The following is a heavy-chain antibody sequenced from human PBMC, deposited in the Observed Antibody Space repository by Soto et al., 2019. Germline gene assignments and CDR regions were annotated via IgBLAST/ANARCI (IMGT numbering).Heavy chain of an antibody. J-gene: IGHJ3*01. Sequence: QVQLVQSGAEVKKPGASVKFSCKSFGYTFTNYYINWVRQAPGQGLELIGVINPDIGTTRYAQNFPGRAIMTRDTYTTTVYMEMSSLRYEDTVVYYCARGPLIDSGTYEGAFDVWGQGTMVTVSS. CDR3: ARGPLIDSGTYEGAFDV. CDR2: INPDIGTT. CDR1: GYTFTNYY. D-gene: IGHD1-26*01. V-gene: IGHV1-46*01.